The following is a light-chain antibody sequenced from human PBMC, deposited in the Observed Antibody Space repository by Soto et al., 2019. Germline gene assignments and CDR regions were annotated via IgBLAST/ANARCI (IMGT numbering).Light chain of an antibody. J-gene: IGLJ3*02. V-gene: IGLV2-8*01. Sequence: QSVLTPPPSASGSPGQSVTISCTGTSSDVGAYKYVSWYQQYPGKAPKLMIYEVTKRPSGVPDRFSGSKSGNTASLTVSGRQAEDEADYYGSSYVGNDIWVFGGGTKLTVL. CDR1: SSDVGAYKY. CDR3: SSYVGNDIWV. CDR2: EVT.